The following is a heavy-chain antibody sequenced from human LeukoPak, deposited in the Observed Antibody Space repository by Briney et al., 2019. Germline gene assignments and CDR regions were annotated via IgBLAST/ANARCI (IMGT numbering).Heavy chain of an antibody. V-gene: IGHV3-30*02. CDR3: AKGGLGYCSSTSCHYLIDY. CDR2: IRYDGSNK. CDR1: GFTFSSYG. D-gene: IGHD2-2*01. Sequence: TGGSRRLSCAASGFTFSSYGMHWVRQAPGKGLEWVAFIRYDGSNKYYADSVKGRFTISRDNSKNTLYLQMNSLRAEDTAVYYCAKGGLGYCSSTSCHYLIDYWGQGTLVTVSS. J-gene: IGHJ4*02.